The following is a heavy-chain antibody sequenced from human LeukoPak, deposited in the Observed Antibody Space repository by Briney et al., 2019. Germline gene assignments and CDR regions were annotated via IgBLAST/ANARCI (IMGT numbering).Heavy chain of an antibody. CDR3: ARRGPEGWSGYYSSAGTDY. V-gene: IGHV4-38-2*01. CDR2: IYHSGST. J-gene: IGHJ4*02. Sequence: SETLSLTCAVSGYSISSGYYWGWIRQPPGKGLEWIGSIYHSGSTYYNPSLKSRVTISVDTSKNQFSLKLSSVTAADTAVYYCARRGPEGWSGYYSSAGTDYWGQGTLVTVSS. D-gene: IGHD3-3*01. CDR1: GYSISSGYY.